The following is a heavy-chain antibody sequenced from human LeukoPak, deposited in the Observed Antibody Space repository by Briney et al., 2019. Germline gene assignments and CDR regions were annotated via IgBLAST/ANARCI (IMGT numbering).Heavy chain of an antibody. V-gene: IGHV4-61*02. Sequence: SETLSLTCTVSGASVSSGSNYWSWIRQPAGKGLEWIGRIYTSGRTDYNPSLKGRVTISVDMSKNQFSLNLYSVTAADAAVYYCARTGDCSSTSCYYTFDIWGQGTTVTVSS. D-gene: IGHD2-2*01. CDR2: IYTSGRT. CDR1: GASVSSGSNY. CDR3: ARTGDCSSTSCYYTFDI. J-gene: IGHJ3*02.